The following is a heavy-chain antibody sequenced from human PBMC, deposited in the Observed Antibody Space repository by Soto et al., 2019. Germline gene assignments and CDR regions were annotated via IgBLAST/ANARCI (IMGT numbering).Heavy chain of an antibody. D-gene: IGHD1-26*01. J-gene: IGHJ4*02. CDR1: GGSISSSSYY. CDR2: IYYSGST. Sequence: SETLSLTCTVSGGSISSSSYYWGWIRHPPGKGLEWIGSIYYSGSTYYNPSLKSRVTISVDTSKNQFSLKLSSVTAADTAVYYCARGLSGSYYFDYRGQGTLVTVSS. CDR3: ARGLSGSYYFDY. V-gene: IGHV4-39*07.